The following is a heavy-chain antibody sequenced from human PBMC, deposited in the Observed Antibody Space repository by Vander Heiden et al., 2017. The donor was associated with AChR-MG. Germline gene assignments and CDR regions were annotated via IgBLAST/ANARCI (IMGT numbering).Heavy chain of an antibody. CDR2: IKSKTDGGTT. CDR1: GVTFSKAW. V-gene: IGHV3-15*01. J-gene: IGHJ4*02. CDR3: TTDRTPLERRPELGY. D-gene: IGHD1-1*01. Sequence: EVQLLESGGGVVKSGGSRRLSCAAPGVTFSKAWMSWVRQAPGKGLEWVGRIKSKTDGGTTDYAAPVKGRFTISRDDSKNTLYLQMNSLKTEDTAVYYCTTDRTPLERRPELGYWGQGTLVTVSS.